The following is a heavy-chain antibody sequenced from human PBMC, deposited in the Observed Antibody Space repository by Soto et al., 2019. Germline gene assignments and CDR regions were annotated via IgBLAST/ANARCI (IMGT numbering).Heavy chain of an antibody. Sequence: QVQLVESGGGAVQPGRSLRLSCAASGFTFSSHAMHWVRQAPGKGLECVAIISYDGSNKYYGDPVRGRLTISRDNSKNTIYLQMNSLRAEDTAVYYCARDQTGITTTGGGRIDYWGQGTLVTVSS. CDR1: GFTFSSHA. V-gene: IGHV3-30-3*01. CDR3: ARDQTGITTTGGGRIDY. J-gene: IGHJ4*02. D-gene: IGHD6-13*01. CDR2: ISYDGSNK.